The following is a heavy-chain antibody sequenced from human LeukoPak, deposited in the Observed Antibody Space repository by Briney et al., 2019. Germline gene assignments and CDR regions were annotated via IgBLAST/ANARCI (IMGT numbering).Heavy chain of an antibody. CDR1: GGSISSGGYY. V-gene: IGHV4-61*08. CDR2: VYYTGST. CDR3: ARGRTLVGGSDH. J-gene: IGHJ4*02. Sequence: SETLSLTCTVSGGSISSGGYYWNWIRQPPGKGLEWIGYVYYTGSTIYNPSLRSRVTISLDTSKSQFSLKLSSVTAADTAVYYCARGRTLVGGSDHWGQGTLVTVSS. D-gene: IGHD4-23*01.